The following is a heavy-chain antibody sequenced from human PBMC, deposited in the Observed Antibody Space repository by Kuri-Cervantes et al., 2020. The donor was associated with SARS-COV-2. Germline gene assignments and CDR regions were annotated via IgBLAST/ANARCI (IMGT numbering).Heavy chain of an antibody. Sequence: GSLRLSCAVSGGSISSSNWWRWVRQPPGKGLEWIGEIYHSGSTNYNPSLKSRVTISVDKSKNQFSLKLSSVTAADTAVYYCARTGAVAATQINAFDIWGQGTMVTVSS. D-gene: IGHD2-15*01. CDR1: GGSISSSNW. CDR2: IYHSGST. CDR3: ARTGAVAATQINAFDI. V-gene: IGHV4-4*02. J-gene: IGHJ3*02.